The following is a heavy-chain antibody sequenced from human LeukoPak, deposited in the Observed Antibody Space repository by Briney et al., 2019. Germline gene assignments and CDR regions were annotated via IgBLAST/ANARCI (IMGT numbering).Heavy chain of an antibody. J-gene: IGHJ4*02. CDR2: IKQDGTEI. Sequence: GGTLRLSCAASGFTFSSHWMSWVRQAPGKGPEWVANIKQDGTEIYYVDSVKGRFTISRDNAKNSLYLQMYSLRDEDTAVYYCARDKVVGATFFDYWGQGTLVTVSS. D-gene: IGHD1-26*01. V-gene: IGHV3-7*01. CDR3: ARDKVVGATFFDY. CDR1: GFTFSSHW.